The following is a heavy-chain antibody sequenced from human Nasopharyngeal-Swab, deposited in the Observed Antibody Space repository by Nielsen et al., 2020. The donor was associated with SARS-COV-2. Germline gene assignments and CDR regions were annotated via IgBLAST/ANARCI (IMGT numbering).Heavy chain of an antibody. J-gene: IGHJ3*02. D-gene: IGHD3-10*01. CDR1: GGTFSSYA. CDR3: ARDSTALYGSGSYLAFDI. Sequence: SVKVSCKASGGTFSSYAISWVRQAPGQGLEWMGGIIPIFGTANYAQKFQGRVTITADKSTSTAYMELSSLRSEDTAVYYCARDSTALYGSGSYLAFDIWGQGTMFTVSS. CDR2: IIPIFGTA. V-gene: IGHV1-69*06.